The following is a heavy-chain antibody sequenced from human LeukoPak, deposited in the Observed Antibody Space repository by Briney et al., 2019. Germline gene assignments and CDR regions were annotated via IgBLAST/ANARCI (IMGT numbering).Heavy chain of an antibody. V-gene: IGHV4-31*03. J-gene: IGHJ4*02. CDR1: GGSISSSIYY. D-gene: IGHD1-26*01. CDR3: AREVGATRGYYFDY. Sequence: SETLSLTCTVSGGSISSSIYYWSWIRQHPGKGLEYSGYIFYSGSTYYNPSLESRLTISVDTSKNQFSLKMNSLTAADTAVYYCAREVGATRGYYFDYWGQGTLVTVSS. CDR2: IFYSGST.